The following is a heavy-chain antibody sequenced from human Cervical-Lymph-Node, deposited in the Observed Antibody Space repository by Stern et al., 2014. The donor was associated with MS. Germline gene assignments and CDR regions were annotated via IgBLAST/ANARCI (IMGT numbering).Heavy chain of an antibody. Sequence: EDQLVESGAEVKKPGATVKISCKVSGYTFTDYYMHWVQQAPGKGLEWMGLVDPEDGETIYAEKFQGRVTITADTSTDTAYMELSSLRSEDTAVYYCATGFWSGYSLYYYGMDVWGQGTTVTVSS. V-gene: IGHV1-69-2*01. J-gene: IGHJ6*02. D-gene: IGHD3-3*01. CDR3: ATGFWSGYSLYYYGMDV. CDR2: VDPEDGET. CDR1: GYTFTDYY.